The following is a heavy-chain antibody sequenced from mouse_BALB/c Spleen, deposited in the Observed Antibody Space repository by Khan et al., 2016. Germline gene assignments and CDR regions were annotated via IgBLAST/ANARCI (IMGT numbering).Heavy chain of an antibody. V-gene: IGHV3-2*02. D-gene: IGHD1-1*01. CDR3: AGSRTTRYFDY. J-gene: IGHJ2*01. CDR1: GYSITSDYA. CDR2: ISYSGST. Sequence: EVQLQESGPGLVKPSQSLSLTCTVTGYSITSDYAWNWIRQFPGNKLEWMGYISYSGSTSYNPSLKSRISITRDTSKNQFFLQLNSVTTEDTATYYCAGSRTTRYFDYWGQGTTLTVSS.